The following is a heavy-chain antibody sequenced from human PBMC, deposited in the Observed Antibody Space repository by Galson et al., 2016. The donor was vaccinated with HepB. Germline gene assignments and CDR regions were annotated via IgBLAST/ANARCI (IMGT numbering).Heavy chain of an antibody. CDR1: GFTFSDYS. J-gene: IGHJ6*03. CDR2: ISGRSSTI. Sequence: SLRLSSAASGFTFSDYSMNWVRQAPGKGLEWVSYISGRSSTIYYADSVKGRFTISRDNAKNSLYLQMNTLRDEDTAIYYCARDCHGLEGYCYMDVWGKGTTVTVSS. D-gene: IGHD3/OR15-3a*01. V-gene: IGHV3-48*02. CDR3: ARDCHGLEGYCYMDV.